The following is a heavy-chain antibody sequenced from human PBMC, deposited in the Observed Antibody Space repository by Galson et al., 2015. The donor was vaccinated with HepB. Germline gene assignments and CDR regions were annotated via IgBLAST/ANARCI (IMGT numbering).Heavy chain of an antibody. D-gene: IGHD6-19*01. CDR1: GFSLSTTGVG. Sequence: PALVKPTQTLTLTCTFSGFSLSTTGVGVVWIRRPPGKALEWLALIYWDDDRLYSPSLKSRLTITKDTSKNQVVLTITNMDPVDTATYYCAHSRSGRGWAFDYWGQGTLVTVSS. J-gene: IGHJ4*02. CDR3: AHSRSGRGWAFDY. CDR2: IYWDDDR. V-gene: IGHV2-5*02.